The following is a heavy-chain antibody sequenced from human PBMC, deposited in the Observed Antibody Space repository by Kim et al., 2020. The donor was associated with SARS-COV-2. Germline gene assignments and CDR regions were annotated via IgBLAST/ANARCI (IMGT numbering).Heavy chain of an antibody. V-gene: IGHV5-51*01. CDR2: IYPGDSDT. CDR3: ARHAKSYYYDSSGYYNWFDP. D-gene: IGHD3-22*01. CDR1: FSLFPLSF. J-gene: IGHJ5*02. Sequence: SLHLSFPFSFSLFPLSFLFFFRQLPGKGLEWMGIIYPGDSDTRYSPSFQGQVTISADKSISTAYLQWSSLKASDTAMYYCARHAKSYYYDSSGYYNWFDPWGQGTLVTVSS.